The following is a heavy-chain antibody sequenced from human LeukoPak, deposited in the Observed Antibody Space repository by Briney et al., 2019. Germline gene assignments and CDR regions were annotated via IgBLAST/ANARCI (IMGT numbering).Heavy chain of an antibody. V-gene: IGHV3-23*01. CDR1: GFTFSSYA. CDR2: IRGSGGNT. J-gene: IGHJ4*02. CDR3: AKDYYGSSIFSAPHLFAC. D-gene: IGHD3-22*01. Sequence: GGSLRLSCAASGFTFSSYAMSWVRQASGKGLEWVSSIRGSGGNTYYADSVKGRFTISRDNFQNTLCLQMNSLRAEDTAVYYCAKDYYGSSIFSAPHLFACWGQGTLVTVSS.